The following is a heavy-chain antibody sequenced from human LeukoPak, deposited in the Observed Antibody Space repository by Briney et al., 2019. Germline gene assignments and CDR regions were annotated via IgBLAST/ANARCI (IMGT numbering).Heavy chain of an antibody. CDR3: ARDRYYYDSSGYYSY. V-gene: IGHV3-74*01. CDR2: INSDGSST. D-gene: IGHD3-22*01. CDR1: GFTFSSYW. Sequence: PGGSLRLSCAASGFTFSSYWMHWVRHAPGKGLVWVSRINSDGSSTSYADSVKGRFTISRDNAKNTLYLQMNSLRAEDTAVYYCARDRYYYDSSGYYSYWGQGTLVTVSS. J-gene: IGHJ4*02.